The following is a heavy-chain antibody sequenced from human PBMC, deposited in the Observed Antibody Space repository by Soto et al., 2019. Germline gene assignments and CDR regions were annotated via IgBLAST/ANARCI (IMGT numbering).Heavy chain of an antibody. V-gene: IGHV4-59*01. CDR2: IYYSGST. Sequence: SETLSLTCTVSGGSISGYYWSWIRQPPGKGLEWIGYIYYSGSTNYNPSLKSRVTISVDTSKNQFSLKLSSVTAADTAVYYCAAHKYDFWSRYYNWFDPWGQGTLVTVSS. J-gene: IGHJ5*02. D-gene: IGHD3-3*01. CDR1: GGSISGYY. CDR3: AAHKYDFWSRYYNWFDP.